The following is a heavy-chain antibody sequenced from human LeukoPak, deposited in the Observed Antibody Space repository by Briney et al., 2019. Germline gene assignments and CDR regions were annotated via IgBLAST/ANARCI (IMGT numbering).Heavy chain of an antibody. CDR1: GGFISGHY. V-gene: IGHV4-59*11. Sequence: SETLSLTCTVSGGFISGHYWTWIRQPPGKGLEWIGYIYYSGSTNYNPSLKSRVTISVDTSKNQFSLKLSSVTAADTAVYYCARGGYYGSGNDFRFDPWGQGTLVTVSS. J-gene: IGHJ5*02. D-gene: IGHD3-10*01. CDR2: IYYSGST. CDR3: ARGGYYGSGNDFRFDP.